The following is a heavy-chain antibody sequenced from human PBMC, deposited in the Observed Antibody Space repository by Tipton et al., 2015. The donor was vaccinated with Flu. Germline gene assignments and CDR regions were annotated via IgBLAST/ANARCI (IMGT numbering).Heavy chain of an antibody. CDR1: GDSISSSSY. J-gene: IGHJ4*02. CDR2: GDYSEST. V-gene: IGHV4-39*07. D-gene: IGHD2-15*01. Sequence: TLSLTCTVSGDSISSSSYWGWIRQPPGKGLEWIGSGDYSESTYYNPSLKSRVTISVDTSKSQFSLKLSSVTAADTAVYYCTRQVEAATRSSSWGQGTLVTVSS. CDR3: TRQVEAATRSSS.